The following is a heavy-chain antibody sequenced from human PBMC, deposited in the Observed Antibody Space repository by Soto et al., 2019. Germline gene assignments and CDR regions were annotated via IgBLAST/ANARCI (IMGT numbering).Heavy chain of an antibody. J-gene: IGHJ5*02. CDR3: ARRYDYGGYNWFDP. V-gene: IGHV4-31*03. D-gene: IGHD4-17*01. CDR1: GGSISSGGYY. Sequence: QVQLQESGPGLVKPSQTLSLTCTVSGGSISSGGYYWSWIRQHPGKGLEWIGYIYYSGSTYYNPSLKSRVTISVDTSKNQFALKLSSVTAADTAVYYCARRYDYGGYNWFDPWGQGTLVTVSS. CDR2: IYYSGST.